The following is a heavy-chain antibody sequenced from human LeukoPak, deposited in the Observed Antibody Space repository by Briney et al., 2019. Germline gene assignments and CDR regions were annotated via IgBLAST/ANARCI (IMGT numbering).Heavy chain of an antibody. CDR1: GGTFSSYA. J-gene: IGHJ5*02. CDR2: IIPIFGTA. Sequence: SVKVSCKASGGTFSSYAISWVRQAPGQGLEWMGGIIPIFGTANYAQKFQGRVTITADESTSTAYMELRSLRSDDTAVYYCARDRSYYYDSPSSDWFDPWGQGTLVTVSS. D-gene: IGHD3-22*01. CDR3: ARDRSYYYDSPSSDWFDP. V-gene: IGHV1-69*13.